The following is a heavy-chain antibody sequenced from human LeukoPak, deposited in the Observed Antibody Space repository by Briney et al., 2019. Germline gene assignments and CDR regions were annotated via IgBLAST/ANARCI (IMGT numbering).Heavy chain of an antibody. CDR1: GGSISSSSYY. D-gene: IGHD1-26*01. V-gene: IGHV4-39*01. CDR2: IYYSGST. J-gene: IGHJ4*02. Sequence: SETLSLTCTVSGGSISSSSYYWGWIRQPPGKGLERIGSIYYSGSTYYNPSLKSRVTISVDTSDNQFSLKLSSVTAADTAVYYCARRREWEPFDYWGQGTLVTVSS. CDR3: ARRREWEPFDY.